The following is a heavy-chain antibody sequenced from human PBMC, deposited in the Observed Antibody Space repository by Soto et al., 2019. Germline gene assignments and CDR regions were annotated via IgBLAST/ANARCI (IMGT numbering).Heavy chain of an antibody. CDR2: INHSGST. D-gene: IGHD6-19*01. Sequence: TSETLSLTCAVYGGSFSGYYWSWIRQPPGKGLEWIGEINHSGSTNYNPSLKSRVTISVDTSKNQFSLKLSSVTAADTAVYYCARTQKSRETVAGTDYWGQGTLVTVSS. V-gene: IGHV4-34*01. J-gene: IGHJ4*02. CDR1: GGSFSGYY. CDR3: ARTQKSRETVAGTDY.